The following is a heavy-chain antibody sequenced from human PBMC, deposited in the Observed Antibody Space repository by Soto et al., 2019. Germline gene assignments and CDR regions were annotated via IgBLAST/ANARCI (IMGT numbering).Heavy chain of an antibody. V-gene: IGHV4-59*01. CDR2: IYNSVNT. D-gene: IGHD1-7*01. CDR3: ARDFIGVGTDMSEQGGMDV. Sequence: QVQLQESCPGLVQPSETLSLTCAVSGGSITHYYWAWIRQPPVQGLEWIGYIYNSVNTTSNPSLKGRVTRLMDTAKGQFSRNLSSVSGADTAVYYGARDFIGVGTDMSEQGGMDVWGRGTTVTVSS. J-gene: IGHJ6*04. CDR1: GGSITHYY.